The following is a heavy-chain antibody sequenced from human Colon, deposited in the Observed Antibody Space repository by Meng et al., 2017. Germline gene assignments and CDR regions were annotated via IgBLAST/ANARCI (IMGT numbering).Heavy chain of an antibody. CDR1: GGSISTYY. J-gene: IGHJ4*02. CDR2: NYYSGST. D-gene: IGHD3-16*02. Sequence: QGPLQESGPGLVKPSETLSLTCAVSGGSISTYYWSWIRQPPGKGLEWIGNNYYSGSTNYNPSLASRVTISVDSSKNQFSLKLSSVTAADTAVYYCARHQNGGTYPLDYWGQGTLVTVSS. V-gene: IGHV4-59*08. CDR3: ARHQNGGTYPLDY.